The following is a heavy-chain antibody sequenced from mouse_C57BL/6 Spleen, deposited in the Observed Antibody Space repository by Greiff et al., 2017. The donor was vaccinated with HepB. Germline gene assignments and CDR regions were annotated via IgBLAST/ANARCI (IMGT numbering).Heavy chain of an antibody. CDR3: ARGTTVVRYYYAMDY. V-gene: IGHV5-17*01. J-gene: IGHJ4*01. D-gene: IGHD1-1*01. Sequence: EVHLQESGGGLVKPGGSLKLSCAASGFTFSDYGMHWVRQAPEKGLEWVAYISSGSSTIYYADTVKGRFTISRDNAKNTLFLQMTSLRSEDTAMYYCARGTTVVRYYYAMDYWGQGTSVTVSS. CDR2: ISSGSSTI. CDR1: GFTFSDYG.